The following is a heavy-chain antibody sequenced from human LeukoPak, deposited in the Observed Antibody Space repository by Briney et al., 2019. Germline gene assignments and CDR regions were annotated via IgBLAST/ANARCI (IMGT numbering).Heavy chain of an antibody. CDR3: ARELCSTTTCYFDY. J-gene: IGHJ4*02. Sequence: SETLSLTCSVSGGSISSYYWSWIRQPPGKRLEWIGYIYYTGSTNYNPSLKSRITISVDTSKNQFSLKLNSVTAADTAVYYCARELCSTTTCYFDYWGQGTLVTVSS. V-gene: IGHV4-59*01. D-gene: IGHD2-2*01. CDR1: GGSISSYY. CDR2: IYYTGST.